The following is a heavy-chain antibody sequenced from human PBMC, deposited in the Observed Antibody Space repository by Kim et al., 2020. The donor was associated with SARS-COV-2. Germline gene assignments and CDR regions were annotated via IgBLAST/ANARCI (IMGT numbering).Heavy chain of an antibody. J-gene: IGHJ3*02. CDR3: ARSSGGSRVAFDI. CDR1: GYTFTGYY. V-gene: IGHV1-2*04. Sequence: ASVKVSCKASGYTFTGYYMHWVRQAPGQGLEWMGWINPNSGGTNYAQKFQGWVTMTRDTSISTAYMELSRLRSDDTAVYYCARSSGGSRVAFDIWGQGTMVTVSS. D-gene: IGHD6-6*01. CDR2: INPNSGGT.